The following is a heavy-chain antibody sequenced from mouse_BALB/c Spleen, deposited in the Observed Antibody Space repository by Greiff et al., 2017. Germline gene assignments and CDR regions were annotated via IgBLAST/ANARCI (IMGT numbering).Heavy chain of an antibody. V-gene: IGHV5-4*02. CDR2: ISDGGSYT. CDR1: GFTFSDYY. CDR3: ARDDGYYPWFAY. D-gene: IGHD2-3*01. J-gene: IGHJ3*01. Sequence: EVQRVESGGGLVKPGGSLKLSCAASGFTFSDYYMYWVRQTPEKRLEWVATISDGGSYTYYPDSVKGRFTISRDNAKNNLYLQMSSLKSEDTAMYYCARDDGYYPWFAYWGQGTLVTVSA.